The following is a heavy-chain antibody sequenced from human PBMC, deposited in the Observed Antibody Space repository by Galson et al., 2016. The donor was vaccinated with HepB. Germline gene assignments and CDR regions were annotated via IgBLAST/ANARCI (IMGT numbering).Heavy chain of an antibody. Sequence: ETLSLTCTVSGGSISSYYWSWIRQPPGKGLEWIGYIYYSGSTNYNPPLNSRVTISVDTSKNQFSLKLTSVTTADTAVYYCARTPSRGGMDVWGQGTTVTVSS. CDR3: ARTPSRGGMDV. V-gene: IGHV4-59*01. CDR2: IYYSGST. D-gene: IGHD3-10*01. CDR1: GGSISSYY. J-gene: IGHJ6*02.